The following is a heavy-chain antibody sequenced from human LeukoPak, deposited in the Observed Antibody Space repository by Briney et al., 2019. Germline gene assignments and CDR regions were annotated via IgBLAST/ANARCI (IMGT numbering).Heavy chain of an antibody. CDR1: GYTFTSYY. CDR3: ARDLFPTYYYDSSGYYSDY. V-gene: IGHV1-46*01. D-gene: IGHD3-22*01. CDR2: INHRGGRT. Sequence: GASVKVSFKASGYTFTSYYMHWVRQAPGQGLEWMGIINHRGGRTSYAQKVQGRVTMTRDTSTSTVYMELSSLRSEDTAVYYCARDLFPTYYYDSSGYYSDYWGQGTLVTVSS. J-gene: IGHJ4*02.